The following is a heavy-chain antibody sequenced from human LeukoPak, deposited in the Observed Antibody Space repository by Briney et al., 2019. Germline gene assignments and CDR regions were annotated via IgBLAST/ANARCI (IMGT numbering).Heavy chain of an antibody. V-gene: IGHV4-38-2*02. CDR3: ARDLDGSGSYPYNWFDP. CDR1: GYSISSGYY. Sequence: SETLSLTCTVSGYSISSGYYWGWIRPPPGKGLEWIGSIYHSGGTYYNPSLKSRVTISVDTSKNQFSLKLSSVAAADTAVYYCARDLDGSGSYPYNWFDPWGQGTLVTVSS. J-gene: IGHJ5*02. CDR2: IYHSGGT. D-gene: IGHD3-10*01.